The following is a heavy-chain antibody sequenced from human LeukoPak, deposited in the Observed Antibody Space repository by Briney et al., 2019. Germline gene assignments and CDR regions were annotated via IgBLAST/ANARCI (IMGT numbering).Heavy chain of an antibody. CDR2: SHYSGDT. CDR3: AKGEYSRTSYYHYYMDV. J-gene: IGHJ6*03. D-gene: IGHD6-6*01. Sequence: SETLSLTCTVSGVSISSHDWSWIRQSPGKGLEWIGYSHYSGDTSHNPSLKNRVTISLDTSKNQFSLRLTSVTAADTAVYFCAKGEYSRTSYYHYYMDVWGKGTTVTVSS. CDR1: GVSISSHD. V-gene: IGHV4-59*11.